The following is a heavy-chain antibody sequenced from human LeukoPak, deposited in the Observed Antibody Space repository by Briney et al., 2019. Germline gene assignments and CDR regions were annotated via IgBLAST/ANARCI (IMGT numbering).Heavy chain of an antibody. CDR1: GFTFSSYA. J-gene: IGHJ4*02. Sequence: GGSLRLSCAASGFTFSSYAMRWVRHAPGKGLEFVSTITRSGDNTYYANAVRGRFTVSRDNSKNTLLLQVASLRPEDMAVYYCTRVADSGDYSDYWGQGTLVTVSS. V-gene: IGHV3-64*01. D-gene: IGHD3-10*01. CDR3: TRVADSGDYSDY. CDR2: ITRSGDNT.